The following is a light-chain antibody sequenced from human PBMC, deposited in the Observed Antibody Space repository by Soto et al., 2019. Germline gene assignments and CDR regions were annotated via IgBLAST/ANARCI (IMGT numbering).Light chain of an antibody. J-gene: IGLJ2*01. V-gene: IGLV2-8*01. CDR1: SSDVGGYNY. CDR2: EVS. CDR3: SSYAGSNHCYVV. Sequence: QSVLTQPPSASGSPGQSVTISCTGTSSDVGGYNYVSWYQQHPGKAPKLMIYEVSKRPSGVPDRFSGSKSGNTASLTVSGLHAEDESDYYCSSYAGSNHCYVVFIGGTQLTVL.